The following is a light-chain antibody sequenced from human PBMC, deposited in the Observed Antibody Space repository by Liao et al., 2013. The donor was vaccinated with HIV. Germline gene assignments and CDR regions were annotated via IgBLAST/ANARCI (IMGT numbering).Light chain of an antibody. CDR2: EDT. J-gene: IGLJ1*01. Sequence: SYEMTQPPSVSVSPGQTASVTCSGDGLGDKYVSWYQQRPGHSPILVIYEDTKRPSGIPERFSGSNSGNTATLTISRVEPGDEADYYCQLWDSSSDHPYVFGTGTQVTVL. CDR1: GLGDKY. CDR3: QLWDSSSDHPYV. V-gene: IGLV3-1*01.